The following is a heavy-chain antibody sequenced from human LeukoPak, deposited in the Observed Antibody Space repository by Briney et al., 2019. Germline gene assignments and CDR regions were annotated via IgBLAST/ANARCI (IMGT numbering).Heavy chain of an antibody. CDR1: GYTFADYD. J-gene: IGHJ6*02. V-gene: IGHV1-8*01. D-gene: IGHD6-13*01. CDR2: MNPNSDST. Sequence: VASVKVSCKASGYTFADYDINWVRQASGQGLEWMGWMNPNSDSTGYAQKFQGRPTMTRNSSISTVYMELSNLRSDDTAVYYCAREGRDSSTWILYYVYALDVWGQGTTVTVSS. CDR3: AREGRDSSTWILYYVYALDV.